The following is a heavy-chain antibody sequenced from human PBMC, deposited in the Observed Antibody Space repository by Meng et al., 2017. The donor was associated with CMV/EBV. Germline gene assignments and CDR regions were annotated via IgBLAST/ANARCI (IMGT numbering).Heavy chain of an antibody. CDR3: AKRTIAAARNWFDP. D-gene: IGHD6-6*01. V-gene: IGHV3-48*03. CDR2: SDGATTI. Sequence: GGSLRLSCAASGFTFSSYEMNWVRQAPGKGLEWVSYSDGATTIYYADSVKGRFTISRDNSKNTLYLQMNSLRAEDTAVYYCAKRTIAAARNWFDPWGQGTLVTVSS. J-gene: IGHJ5*02. CDR1: GFTFSSYE.